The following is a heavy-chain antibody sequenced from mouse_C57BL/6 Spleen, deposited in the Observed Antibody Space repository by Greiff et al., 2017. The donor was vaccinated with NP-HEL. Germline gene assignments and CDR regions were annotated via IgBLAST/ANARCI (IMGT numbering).Heavy chain of an antibody. Sequence: EVKVVESGGDLVKPGGSLKLSCAASGFTFSSYGMSWVRQTPDKRLEWVATISSGGSYTYYPDSVKGRFTISRDNAKNTLYLQMSSLKSEDTAMYYCARSDYDGYYGYFDYWGQGTTLTVSS. CDR3: ARSDYDGYYGYFDY. V-gene: IGHV5-6*01. CDR2: ISSGGSYT. J-gene: IGHJ2*01. CDR1: GFTFSSYG. D-gene: IGHD2-3*01.